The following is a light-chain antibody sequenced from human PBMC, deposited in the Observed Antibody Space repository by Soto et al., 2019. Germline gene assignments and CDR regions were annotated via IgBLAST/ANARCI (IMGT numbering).Light chain of an antibody. J-gene: IGKJ1*01. CDR2: DAS. Sequence: EIVLTQSPATLSLSPWERATLSCRASQSVSSYLAWYQQKPGQAPRLLIYDASNRATGSPARFSGSGSGTDFTLTISSREAEDFAVYYCQQRSNWRGTCGQGTKVEIK. CDR1: QSVSSY. V-gene: IGKV3-11*01. CDR3: QQRSNWRGT.